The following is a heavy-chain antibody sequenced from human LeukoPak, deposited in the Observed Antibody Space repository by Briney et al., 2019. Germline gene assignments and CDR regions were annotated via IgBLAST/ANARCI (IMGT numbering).Heavy chain of an antibody. J-gene: IGHJ4*02. Sequence: SETLSLTCTVSGGSISSYYWSWIRQPPGKGLEWIGYIYYSGSTNYNPSLKSRVTISVDTSKNQFSLKLSSVTAADTAVYYYASTTVTTGGVDYWGQGTLVTVSS. V-gene: IGHV4-59*01. CDR2: IYYSGST. D-gene: IGHD4-17*01. CDR3: ASTTVTTGGVDY. CDR1: GGSISSYY.